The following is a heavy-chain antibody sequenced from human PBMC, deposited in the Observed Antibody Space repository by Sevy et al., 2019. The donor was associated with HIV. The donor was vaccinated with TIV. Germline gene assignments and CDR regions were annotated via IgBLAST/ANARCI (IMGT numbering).Heavy chain of an antibody. V-gene: IGHV1-3*01. Sequence: ASVKVSCKASGYTFTSYAMHWVRQAPGQRLEWMGWINAGNGNTKYSQKFQGRVTITRDTSASTAYMKLSSLRSEDTAVYYCARDRITMVRGVIIGGWFDPWGQGTLVTVSS. CDR2: INAGNGNT. CDR3: ARDRITMVRGVIIGGWFDP. J-gene: IGHJ5*02. CDR1: GYTFTSYA. D-gene: IGHD3-10*01.